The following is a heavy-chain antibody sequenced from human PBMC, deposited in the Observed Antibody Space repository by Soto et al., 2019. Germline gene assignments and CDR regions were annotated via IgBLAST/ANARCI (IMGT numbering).Heavy chain of an antibody. D-gene: IGHD3-22*01. CDR1: GYTFTGYY. CDR3: ARDLLGSQYYDSSGYSPGAFDM. CDR2: INPNSGGT. V-gene: IGHV1-2*04. J-gene: IGHJ3*02. Sequence: GASVKVSCKASGYTFTGYYMHWVRQAPGQGLEWMGWINPNSGGTNYAQKFQGWVTMTRDTSISTAYMELSRLRSDDTAVYYCARDLLGSQYYDSSGYSPGAFDMWGQGTMVTVSS.